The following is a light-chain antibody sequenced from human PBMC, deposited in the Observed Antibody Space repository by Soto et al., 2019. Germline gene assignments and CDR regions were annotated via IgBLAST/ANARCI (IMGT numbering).Light chain of an antibody. CDR2: QDS. J-gene: IGLJ2*01. CDR3: QAWDSSTPVV. CDR1: TLGDKY. V-gene: IGLV3-1*01. Sequence: SYELTQPPSVSVSPGQTASITCSGDTLGDKYACWYQQKPGQSPVLVIYQDSKRPSGIPGRFSGSNSGNTATLTISGTQAMYEADYYCQAWDSSTPVVFGGGTKLTVL.